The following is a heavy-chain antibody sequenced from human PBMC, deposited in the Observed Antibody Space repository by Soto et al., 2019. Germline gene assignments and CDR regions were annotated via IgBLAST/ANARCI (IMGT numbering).Heavy chain of an antibody. J-gene: IGHJ4*02. CDR3: TRKTDGYYPFDD. V-gene: IGHV4-28*01. CDR1: GDSIRSNNW. Sequence: QVQLQESGPRLVKPSDTLSLTCAVSGDSIRSNNWWGWIRQPPGKGLEWIGYIYHTGRNHYNPSLQSRVSMSVDTSKNQFSLRLTTVTAVDTARYFCTRKTDGYYPFDDWGQGTLVTVSS. CDR2: IYHTGRN. D-gene: IGHD2-21*01.